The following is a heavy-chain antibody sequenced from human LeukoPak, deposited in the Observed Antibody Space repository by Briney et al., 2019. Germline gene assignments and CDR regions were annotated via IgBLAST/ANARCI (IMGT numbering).Heavy chain of an antibody. CDR1: GFTFSDSA. J-gene: IGHJ5*02. D-gene: IGHD3-3*01. CDR3: AKGGQDFDFWRFDL. CDR2: ISDTGGRT. Sequence: PGGSLRLSCAASGFTFSDSAVSWVRHSPGKGLKWVSSISDTGGRTYYADSVKGRFTITRDNSRNTVNLQMNSLRAGDTARYYCAKGGQDFDFWRFDLWGQGILVIASS. V-gene: IGHV3-23*01.